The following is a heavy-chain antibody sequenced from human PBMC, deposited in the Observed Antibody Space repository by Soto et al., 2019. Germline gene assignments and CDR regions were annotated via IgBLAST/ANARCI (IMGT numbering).Heavy chain of an antibody. V-gene: IGHV3-74*01. J-gene: IGHJ4*02. Sequence: PGGSLRLSCAASGFTFSSYWMHWFRQAPGKGLVWVSRINSDGSSTSYADSVKGRFTISRDNAKNTLYLQMDSLRAEDTAVYYYAKVRDVVVTAFYFDYWGQGTLVTVSS. CDR2: INSDGSST. CDR3: AKVRDVVVTAFYFDY. CDR1: GFTFSSYW. D-gene: IGHD2-21*02.